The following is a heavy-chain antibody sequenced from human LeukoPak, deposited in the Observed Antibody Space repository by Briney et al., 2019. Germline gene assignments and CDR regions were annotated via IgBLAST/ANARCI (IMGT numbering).Heavy chain of an antibody. CDR3: ARLPAYYHGSGSRVPGYFDY. D-gene: IGHD3-10*01. Sequence: GESLKISCKGSGYSFTSYWIGWVRQMPGKGLEWMGIIYPGDSDTRYSPSFQGQVTISADKSISTAYLQWSSLKASDTAMYYCARLPAYYHGSGSRVPGYFDYWGQGTLVTVSS. CDR1: GYSFTSYW. J-gene: IGHJ4*02. CDR2: IYPGDSDT. V-gene: IGHV5-51*01.